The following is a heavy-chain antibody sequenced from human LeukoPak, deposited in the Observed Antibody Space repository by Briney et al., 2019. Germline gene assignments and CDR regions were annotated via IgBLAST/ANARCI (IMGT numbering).Heavy chain of an antibody. D-gene: IGHD6-6*01. CDR3: AKDRQNYYYMDV. Sequence: GGSLRLSCAASGFTFSSYGMHWVRQAPGRGLEWVAFIRYDGSNKYYADSVKGRFTISRDNSKNTLYLQMNSLRAEDTAVYYCAKDRQNYYYMDVWGKGTTVTISS. J-gene: IGHJ6*03. CDR1: GFTFSSYG. V-gene: IGHV3-30*02. CDR2: IRYDGSNK.